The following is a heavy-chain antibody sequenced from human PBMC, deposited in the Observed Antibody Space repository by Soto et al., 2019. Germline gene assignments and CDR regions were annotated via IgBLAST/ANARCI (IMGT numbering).Heavy chain of an antibody. CDR2: INAGNGNT. CDR3: ARGGRLEFGPYSYYMDV. V-gene: IGHV1-3*01. J-gene: IGHJ6*03. Sequence: ASVKVSCKASGYTFTSYAMHWVRQAPGQRLEWMGWINAGNGNTKYSQKFQGRVTITRDTSASTAYMELSSLRSEDTAVYYCARGGRLEFGPYSYYMDVWGKGTTVTVSS. CDR1: GYTFTSYA. D-gene: IGHD3-3*01.